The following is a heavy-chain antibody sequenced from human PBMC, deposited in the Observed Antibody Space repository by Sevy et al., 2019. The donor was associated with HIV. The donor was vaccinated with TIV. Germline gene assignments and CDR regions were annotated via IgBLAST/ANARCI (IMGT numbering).Heavy chain of an antibody. V-gene: IGHV3-30*04. CDR1: GFTFSSYA. CDR2: ISYDGSNK. CDR3: ARRREGPFDY. Sequence: GGSLRLSCAASGFTFSSYAMHWVRQAPGKGLEWVAVISYDGSNKYYADSVKGRFTISRDNSKNTLYLQMNSLRAEDTAVCYCARRREGPFDYWGQGTLVTVSS. D-gene: IGHD1-26*01. J-gene: IGHJ4*02.